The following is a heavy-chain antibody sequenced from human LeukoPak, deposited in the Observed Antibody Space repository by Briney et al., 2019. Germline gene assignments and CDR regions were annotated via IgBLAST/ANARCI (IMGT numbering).Heavy chain of an antibody. J-gene: IGHJ4*02. CDR1: GGSMSPYH. CDR3: ARGGAPKYYYDSSGYYDY. CDR2: IYYSGST. V-gene: IGHV4-59*08. Sequence: SETLSLTCTVSGGSMSPYHWGWIRQPPGKGLEWTGYIYYSGSTNYNPSLNSRVTISVDTSKNQFSLKLSSVTAADTAVYYCARGGAPKYYYDSSGYYDYWGRGTLVTVSS. D-gene: IGHD3-22*01.